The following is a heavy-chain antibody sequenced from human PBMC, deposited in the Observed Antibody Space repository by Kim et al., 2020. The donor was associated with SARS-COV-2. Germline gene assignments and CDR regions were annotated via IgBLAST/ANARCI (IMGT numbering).Heavy chain of an antibody. CDR2: IYYSGTT. CDR1: GGSISSSTYY. Sequence: SETLSLTCTVSGGSISSSTYYWGWIRQPPGKGLEWIGSIYYSGTTYYNPSLKSRVTISLDTSKSQFSLKLSSVTAPDTAVYYCARKRGSSSFPYYFDYWGQGTLVTVSS. D-gene: IGHD6-13*01. J-gene: IGHJ4*02. V-gene: IGHV4-39*07. CDR3: ARKRGSSSFPYYFDY.